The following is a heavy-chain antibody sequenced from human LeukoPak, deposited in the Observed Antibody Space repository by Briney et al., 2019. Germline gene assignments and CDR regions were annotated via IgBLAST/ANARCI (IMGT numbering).Heavy chain of an antibody. D-gene: IGHD3-22*01. CDR1: GGSFSGYY. V-gene: IGHV4-34*01. Sequence: SETLSLTCAVYGGSFSGYYWSWIRQPPGKGLEWIGEINHSRSTNYNPSLKSRVTISVDTSKNQFSLKLSSVTAADTAVYHCARGKYYYDYHYFDYWGQGTLVTVSS. J-gene: IGHJ4*02. CDR2: INHSRST. CDR3: ARGKYYYDYHYFDY.